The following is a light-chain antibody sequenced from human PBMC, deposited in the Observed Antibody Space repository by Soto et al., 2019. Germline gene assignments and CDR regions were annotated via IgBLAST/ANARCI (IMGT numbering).Light chain of an antibody. CDR1: QSISSY. J-gene: IGKJ4*01. CDR3: QQSYSTPKALT. CDR2: AAS. V-gene: IGKV1-39*01. Sequence: DIQMTQSPSSLSASVGDRVTITCRASQSISSYLNWYQQKPGKAPKLLIYAASSLQSGVPSRFSGSGSGTEFTLTSSSLQPEDFATYYCQQSYSTPKALTFGGGTKVEIK.